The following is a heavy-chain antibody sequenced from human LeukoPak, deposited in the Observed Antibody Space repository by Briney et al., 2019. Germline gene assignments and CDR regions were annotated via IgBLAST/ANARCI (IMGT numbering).Heavy chain of an antibody. V-gene: IGHV1-69*06. Sequence: AASVKVSCKASGGTFSSYAISWVRQAPGQGLEWMGGIIPIFGTANYAQKFQGRVTITADKSTSTAYMELSSLRSEDTAVYYCARVGDILGYCSGGSCYSSHNWFDPWGQGTLVTVSS. CDR3: ARVGDILGYCSGGSCYSSHNWFDP. CDR2: IIPIFGTA. J-gene: IGHJ5*02. CDR1: GGTFSSYA. D-gene: IGHD2-15*01.